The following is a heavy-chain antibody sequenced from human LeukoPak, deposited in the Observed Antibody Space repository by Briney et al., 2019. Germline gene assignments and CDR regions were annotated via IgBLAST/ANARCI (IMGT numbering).Heavy chain of an antibody. CDR3: ARRSRNGLDAFDI. V-gene: IGHV1-2*02. J-gene: IGHJ3*02. CDR2: IDPNNGDT. D-gene: IGHD2-8*01. CDR1: AYTFTGYY. Sequence: ASVKVSCKASAYTFTGYYLHWVRQAPGQGLEWMGWIDPNNGDTNYAQKFQGRVTMTRDRSISTAYMEVSRLTPDDTAAYYCARRSRNGLDAFDIWGLGTMVTVSS.